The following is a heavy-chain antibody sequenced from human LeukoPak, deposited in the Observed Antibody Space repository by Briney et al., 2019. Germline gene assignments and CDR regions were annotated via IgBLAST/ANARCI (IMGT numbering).Heavy chain of an antibody. J-gene: IGHJ4*02. CDR2: INHSGST. CDR1: GGSFSGYY. D-gene: IGHD1-20*01. Sequence: SETLSLTCAVYGGSFSGYYWSWIRQPPGKGLEWIGEINHSGSTIYNPSLKSRVTISVDTSKNHLSLKLNSVTAADKAVYYCARLNWKSDYWGQGTLVTVSS. V-gene: IGHV4-34*01. CDR3: ARLNWKSDY.